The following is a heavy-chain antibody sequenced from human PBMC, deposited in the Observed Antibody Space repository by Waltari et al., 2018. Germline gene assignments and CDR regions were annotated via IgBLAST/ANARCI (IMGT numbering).Heavy chain of an antibody. D-gene: IGHD3-3*01. CDR2: IAYCGTT. J-gene: IGHJ5*02. CDR1: GGSISSGSYY. V-gene: IGHV4-39*07. CDR3: ARYYGNGEGWLDP. Sequence: QLQLQESGPGLVKPSETLSLTCTVSGGSISSGSYYGGWIRQPPGKGLDSIGYIAYCGTTYYNFSLKSRVTMSVDTSRDQYSLSLRSVAAADTAVYYCARYYGNGEGWLDPWGQGTLVTVSS.